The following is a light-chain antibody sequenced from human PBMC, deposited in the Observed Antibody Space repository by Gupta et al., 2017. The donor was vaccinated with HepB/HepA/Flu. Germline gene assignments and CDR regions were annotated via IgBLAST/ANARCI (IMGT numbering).Light chain of an antibody. CDR2: DVS. J-gene: IGLJ2*01. Sequence: QSALTQPASVSVSPGQSITISCTGTISDVGGYNYVSWYQQHPGKAPKLMIYDVSNRPSGVSNRFSGSKSGNTASLTISGLQAEDEADYYCSSYASSSTLGVFGGGTKLTVL. V-gene: IGLV2-14*03. CDR1: ISDVGGYNY. CDR3: SSYASSSTLGV.